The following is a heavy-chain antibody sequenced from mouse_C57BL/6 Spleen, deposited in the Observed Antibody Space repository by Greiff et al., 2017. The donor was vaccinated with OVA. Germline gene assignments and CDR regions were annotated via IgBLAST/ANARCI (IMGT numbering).Heavy chain of an antibody. D-gene: IGHD2-5*01. J-gene: IGHJ1*03. CDR1: GFTFSSYA. CDR3: TREGTYYSNYVRYFDV. CDR2: ISSGGDYI. Sequence: EVHLVESGEGLVKPGGSLKLSCAASGFTFSSYAMSWVRQTPEKRLEWVAYISSGGDYIYYADTVKGRFTISRDNARNTLYLQMSSLKSEDTAMYYCTREGTYYSNYVRYFDVWGTGTTVTVSS. V-gene: IGHV5-9-1*02.